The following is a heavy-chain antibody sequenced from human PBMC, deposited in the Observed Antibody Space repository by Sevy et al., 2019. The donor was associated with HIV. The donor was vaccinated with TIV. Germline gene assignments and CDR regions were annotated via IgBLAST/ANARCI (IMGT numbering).Heavy chain of an antibody. V-gene: IGHV3-23*01. J-gene: IGHJ1*01. D-gene: IGHD6-13*01. CDR1: GFTFSSYA. CDR3: AKDIAAAGRAEYFQH. CDR2: ISGSGGST. Sequence: GGSLRLSCAASGFTFSSYAMSWVRQAPGKGLEWVSAISGSGGSTYYADSAKGRFTISRDNSKNTLYLQMNSLRAEDTAVYYCAKDIAAAGRAEYFQHWGQGTLVTVSS.